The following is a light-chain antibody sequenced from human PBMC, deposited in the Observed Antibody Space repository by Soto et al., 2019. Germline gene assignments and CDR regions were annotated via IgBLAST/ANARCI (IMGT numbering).Light chain of an antibody. J-gene: IGKJ1*01. CDR3: QQYYSYPLT. CDR2: KAS. CDR1: QTISSW. Sequence: DIQMTQSPSTLSGSVGDRFTITCRASQTISSWLAWYQQKPGKAPKLLIYKASTLKSGVPSRFSGSGSGTEFTLTISSLRPDDFATYYCQQYYSYPLTVGQGTKVDIK. V-gene: IGKV1-5*03.